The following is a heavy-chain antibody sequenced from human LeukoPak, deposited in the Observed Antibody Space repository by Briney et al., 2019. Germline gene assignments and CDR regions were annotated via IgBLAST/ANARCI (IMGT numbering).Heavy chain of an antibody. CDR2: IKFDGSDK. Sequence: AASGFTFSNXXXXXXRXAPGKGXXWVANIKFDGSDKFYVDSVKGRFTISRDNAKNLLYLQMNSLRAEDTAVYYCARASRGFDYWGQGTLVTVSS. V-gene: IGHV3-7*01. CDR1: GFTFSNXX. J-gene: IGHJ4*02. CDR3: ARASRGFDY.